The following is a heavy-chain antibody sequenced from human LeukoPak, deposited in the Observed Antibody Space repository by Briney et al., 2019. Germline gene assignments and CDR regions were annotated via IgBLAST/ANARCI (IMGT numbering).Heavy chain of an antibody. J-gene: IGHJ4*02. CDR2: IRYDGSNK. Sequence: GGSLRLSCAASGFTFSSYGMHWVRQAPGKGLEWVAFIRYDGSNKYYADSVRGRFTISRDNAKNSLFLQMDSLRGEDTAVYYCARCTTGKTFGSLREIKKSREIDFWGQGTLVTVSS. CDR3: ARCTTGKTFGSLREIKKSREIDF. D-gene: IGHD1-1*01. CDR1: GFTFSSYG. V-gene: IGHV3-30*02.